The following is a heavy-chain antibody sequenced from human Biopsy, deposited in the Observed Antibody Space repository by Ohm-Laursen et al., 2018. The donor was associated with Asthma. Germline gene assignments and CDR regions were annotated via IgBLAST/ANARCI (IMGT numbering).Heavy chain of an antibody. D-gene: IGHD6-13*01. CDR3: VRGSSSWHHGPFHYYYGLDV. Sequence: SETLSLTWRLSSGSGGYMRSGNYYWGWICQPPGKGLEWIGSIYYSGTTYYNPSLESRVTVSADTSKNQFSLKLTSVTAADTAVYYCVRGSSSWHHGPFHYYYGLDVWGQGTTATVSS. CDR1: GGYMRSGNYY. V-gene: IGHV4-39*01. J-gene: IGHJ6*02. CDR2: IYYSGTT.